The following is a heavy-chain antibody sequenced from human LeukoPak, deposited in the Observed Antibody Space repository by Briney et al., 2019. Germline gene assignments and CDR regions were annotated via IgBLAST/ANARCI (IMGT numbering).Heavy chain of an antibody. CDR1: GFTLSNYW. J-gene: IGHJ4*02. CDR2: ITSDGSST. CDR3: VRSSGFPGY. D-gene: IGHD3-22*01. Sequence: GGSLRLSCAASGFTLSNYWMHWVRQAPGKGLVWVSRITSDGSSTNCADSVKGRFTISRDNAKNTLYLQMNSLRAEDTAVYYCVRSSGFPGYWGQGTLVTVSS. V-gene: IGHV3-74*01.